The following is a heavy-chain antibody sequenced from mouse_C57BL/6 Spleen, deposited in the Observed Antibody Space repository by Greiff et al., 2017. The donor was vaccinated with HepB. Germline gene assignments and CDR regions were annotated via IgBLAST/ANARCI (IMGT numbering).Heavy chain of an antibody. Sequence: EVKLQESGGGLVKPGGSLKLSCAASGFTFSDYGMHWVRQAPEKGLEWVAYISSGSSTIYYADTVKGRFTISRDNAKNTLFLQMTSLRSEDTAMYYCARSHYYGSSPAWFAYWGQGTLVTVSA. J-gene: IGHJ3*01. CDR2: ISSGSSTI. V-gene: IGHV5-17*01. D-gene: IGHD1-1*01. CDR1: GFTFSDYG. CDR3: ARSHYYGSSPAWFAY.